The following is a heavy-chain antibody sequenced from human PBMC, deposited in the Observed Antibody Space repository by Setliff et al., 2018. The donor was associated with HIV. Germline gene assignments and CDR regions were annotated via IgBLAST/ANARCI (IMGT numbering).Heavy chain of an antibody. J-gene: IGHJ1*01. CDR2: IYYSGST. D-gene: IGHD2-15*01. CDR1: GGSISSSSYY. CDR3: ARARRAGSGPKYFQH. Sequence: SETLSLTCTVSGGSISSSSYYWGWIRQPPGKGLEWIGSIYYSGSTYYNPSLKSRVTISVDTSKNQFSLKLSSVTAADTAVYYCARARRAGSGPKYFQHWGQGTLVTVSS. V-gene: IGHV4-39*01.